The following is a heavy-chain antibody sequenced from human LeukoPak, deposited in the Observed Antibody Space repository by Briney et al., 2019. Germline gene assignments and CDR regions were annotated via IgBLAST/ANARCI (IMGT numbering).Heavy chain of an antibody. D-gene: IGHD1-26*01. Sequence: SETLSLTCIVSGFSISSGYYWGWIRQPPGKGLEWIGSISHSGSTFHNPSLKSRVTISVDTSKNQFSLKLSSVTAADTAVYYCARDMAGATSFDYWGQGTLVTVSS. J-gene: IGHJ4*02. CDR3: ARDMAGATSFDY. CDR2: ISHSGST. V-gene: IGHV4-38-2*02. CDR1: GFSISSGYY.